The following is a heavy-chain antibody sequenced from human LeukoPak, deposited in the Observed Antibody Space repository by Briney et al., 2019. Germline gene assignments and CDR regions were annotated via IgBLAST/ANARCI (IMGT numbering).Heavy chain of an antibody. Sequence: GGSLRLSCAASGFTVSSNYMSWVRQAPGKGLEWVSVIYSGGSTYYADSVKVRFTISRDNSKNTLYLQMDSLRAEDTAVYYCARVPRGYSGRRLYYYYMDVWGKGTTVTVSS. D-gene: IGHD5-12*01. CDR1: GFTVSSNY. CDR2: IYSGGST. J-gene: IGHJ6*03. CDR3: ARVPRGYSGRRLYYYYMDV. V-gene: IGHV3-53*01.